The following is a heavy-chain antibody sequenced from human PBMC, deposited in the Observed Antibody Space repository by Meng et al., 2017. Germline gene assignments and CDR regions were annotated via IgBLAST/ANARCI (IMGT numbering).Heavy chain of an antibody. Sequence: SVKVSCKASEGTFSSYAISWVRQAPGQGLEWMGGIIPIFGTANYAQKFQGRVTITTDESTSTAYMELSSLRSEDTAVYYCARGYYDSSGYLGCWGQGTLVTVSS. V-gene: IGHV1-69*05. CDR1: EGTFSSYA. D-gene: IGHD3-22*01. J-gene: IGHJ4*02. CDR2: IIPIFGTA. CDR3: ARGYYDSSGYLGC.